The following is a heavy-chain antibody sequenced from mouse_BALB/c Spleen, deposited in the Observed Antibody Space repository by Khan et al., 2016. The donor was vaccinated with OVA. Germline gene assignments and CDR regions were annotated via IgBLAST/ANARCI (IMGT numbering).Heavy chain of an antibody. D-gene: IGHD1-1*01. CDR2: IDPSNGGT. V-gene: IGHV1S135*01. Sequence: VQLQQSGPELVKPGASVKVSCKASGYSFTDYSLYWVKQSHGKSLEWIGYIDPSNGGTYYNQKFKGKATLTVDKSSSTAFTHLNSLTSEYSAVYYCARGGYGTFAYWGQGTLVTVSS. CDR3: ARGGYGTFAY. J-gene: IGHJ3*01. CDR1: GYSFTDYS.